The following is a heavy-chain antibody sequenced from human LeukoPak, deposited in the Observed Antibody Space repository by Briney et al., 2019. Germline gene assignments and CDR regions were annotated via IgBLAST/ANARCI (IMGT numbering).Heavy chain of an antibody. Sequence: GASVKVSCKASGYTFLNYGISWVRQAPGQGLEWMGWTGPYNGNTNYAHKLQGRLTLTTDPSTSTAYMELRSLTSDDTAVYYCARQDPGTSTTSSYFYYYMDVWGKGTSVTVSS. D-gene: IGHD1/OR15-1a*01. J-gene: IGHJ6*03. CDR3: ARQDPGTSTTSSYFYYYMDV. V-gene: IGHV1-18*01. CDR2: TGPYNGNT. CDR1: GYTFLNYG.